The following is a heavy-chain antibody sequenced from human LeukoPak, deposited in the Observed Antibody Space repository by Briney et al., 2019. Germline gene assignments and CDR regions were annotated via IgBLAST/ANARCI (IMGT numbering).Heavy chain of an antibody. V-gene: IGHV4-59*01. Sequence: SETLSLTCTVSGGSISSYYWSWIRQPPGKGPEWIGYINYSGSTSYNPSLKSRVTISVDTSKNQFSLKLSSVTAADTAVYYCARAYRKFNSGSYPNWFDPWGQGTLVSVSS. CDR1: GGSISSYY. J-gene: IGHJ5*02. D-gene: IGHD1-26*01. CDR2: INYSGST. CDR3: ARAYRKFNSGSYPNWFDP.